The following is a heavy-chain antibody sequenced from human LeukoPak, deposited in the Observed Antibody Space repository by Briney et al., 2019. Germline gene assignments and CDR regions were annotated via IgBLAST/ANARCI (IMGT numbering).Heavy chain of an antibody. CDR1: GGSFSGYY. D-gene: IGHD6-13*01. J-gene: IGHJ5*01. CDR2: IYHSGST. CDR3: ARGLFRSWKWFDS. V-gene: IGHV4-34*01. Sequence: SETLSLTCAVYGGSFSGYYWSWIRQPPGKGLEWIGSIYHSGSTYYNPSLKSRVTISVDTSKNQFSLKLSSVTAADTAVYYCARGLFRSWKWFDSWGQGTLVTVSS.